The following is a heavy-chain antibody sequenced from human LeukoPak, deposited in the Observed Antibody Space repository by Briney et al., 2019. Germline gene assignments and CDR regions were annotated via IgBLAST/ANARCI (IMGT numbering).Heavy chain of an antibody. Sequence: ASVKVSCKASGGTFSSYAISWVRQAPGQGLEWMGIINPSGGSTSYAQKFQGRVTMTRDTSTSTVYMELSSLRSEDTAVYYCARHRYHGYDILTGYLDYWGQGTLVTVSS. V-gene: IGHV1-46*01. CDR3: ARHRYHGYDILTGYLDY. CDR1: GGTFSSYA. J-gene: IGHJ4*02. D-gene: IGHD3-9*01. CDR2: INPSGGST.